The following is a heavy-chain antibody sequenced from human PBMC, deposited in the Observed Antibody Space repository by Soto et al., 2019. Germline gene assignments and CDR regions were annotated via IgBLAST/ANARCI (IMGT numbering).Heavy chain of an antibody. D-gene: IGHD3-9*01. Sequence: EVQLVESGGGLVKPGGSLRLSCAASGFTFSNAWMSWVRQAPGKGLEWVGRIKSKTDGGTTDYAAPVKGRFTISRDDSKNTLYLQMNSLKTEDTAVYYCTTLRAYYDISTGYYTDDYWGQGTLVTVSS. J-gene: IGHJ4*02. CDR3: TTLRAYYDISTGYYTDDY. CDR1: GFTFSNAW. CDR2: IKSKTDGGTT. V-gene: IGHV3-15*01.